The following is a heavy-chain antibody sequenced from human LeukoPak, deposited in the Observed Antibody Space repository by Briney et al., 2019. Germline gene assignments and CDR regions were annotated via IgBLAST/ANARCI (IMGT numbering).Heavy chain of an antibody. CDR3: ARNYDSSGYYLWY. V-gene: IGHV1-18*01. D-gene: IGHD3-22*01. J-gene: IGHJ4*02. Sequence: ASVKVSCKASGYTFTSYGISWVRQAPGQGLEWMGWISGNKANTNYAQKFQGRVTMTRDTSISTAYMELSRLRSDDTAVYYCARNYDSSGYYLWYWGQGTLVTVSS. CDR2: ISGNKANT. CDR1: GYTFTSYG.